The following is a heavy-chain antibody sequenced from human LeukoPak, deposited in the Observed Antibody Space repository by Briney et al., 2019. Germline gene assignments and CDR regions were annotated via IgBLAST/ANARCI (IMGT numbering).Heavy chain of an antibody. CDR1: GYTFTGYY. V-gene: IGHV1-46*01. CDR3: ARDLRRDYYDSSGYYGGAGD. D-gene: IGHD3-22*01. CDR2: INPSGGST. Sequence: ASVKVSCKASGYTFTGYYMHWVRQAPGQGLEWMGIINPSGGSTSYAQKCQGRVTMTRDMSTSTVYMELSSLRSEDTAVYYCARDLRRDYYDSSGYYGGAGDWGQGTLVTVSS. J-gene: IGHJ4*02.